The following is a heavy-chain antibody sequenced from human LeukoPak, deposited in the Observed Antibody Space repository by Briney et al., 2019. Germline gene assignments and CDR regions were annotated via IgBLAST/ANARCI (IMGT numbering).Heavy chain of an antibody. CDR1: GGTFSSYA. CDR2: IIPIFGTA. V-gene: IGHV1-69*01. D-gene: IGHD2-15*01. J-gene: IGHJ5*02. CDR3: ARDTDGYCSGGSCYSSANWFDP. Sequence: SVKVSCKACGGTFSSYAISWVGQAPGQGLECMGGIIPIFGTASYAQKFQGRVTITADESTSTAYMELSSLRSEDTAVYYCARDTDGYCSGGSCYSSANWFDPWGQGTLVTVSS.